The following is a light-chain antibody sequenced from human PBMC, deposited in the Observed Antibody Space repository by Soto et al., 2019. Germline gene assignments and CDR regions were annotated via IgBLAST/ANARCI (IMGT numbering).Light chain of an antibody. CDR1: QGISNY. Sequence: QMTQSPSSLSASVGDRVTITCRASQGISNYLAWYQQKPGKVPKLLIYAASTLQSGVPSRFSGSGSGTDFTLTISSLQPEDVATYYCQKYNSAPPWTFGQGTKVDI. J-gene: IGKJ1*01. CDR3: QKYNSAPPWT. V-gene: IGKV1-27*01. CDR2: AAS.